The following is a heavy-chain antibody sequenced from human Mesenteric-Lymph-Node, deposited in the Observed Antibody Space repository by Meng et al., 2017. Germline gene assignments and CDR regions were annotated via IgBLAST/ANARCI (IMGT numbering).Heavy chain of an antibody. J-gene: IGHJ4*02. D-gene: IGHD3-10*01. CDR1: GFTFSDSE. V-gene: IGHV3-48*03. Sequence: GESLKISCAASGFTFSDSEINWVRQAPGKGLEWVSYISSSGSTKNYADSVKGRFTISRDNDKNSLYLQMNSLRADDTAVYYCARGLGTYYYGSGTYYFDKWGQGTLVTVSS. CDR3: ARGLGTYYYGSGTYYFDK. CDR2: ISSSGSTK.